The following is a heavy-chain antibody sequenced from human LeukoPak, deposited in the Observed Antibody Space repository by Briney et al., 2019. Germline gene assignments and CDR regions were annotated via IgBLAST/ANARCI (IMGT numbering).Heavy chain of an antibody. CDR2: ISSTSSYI. J-gene: IGHJ4*02. D-gene: IGHD1-1*01. CDR1: GFTFSTYS. CDR3: ARAPGTAFFDY. Sequence: PGGSLRLSCAASGFTFSTYSMNWVRQAPGKGLEWVSSISSTSSYIYYADSLKGRFTISRDNAKNSLYLQMNSLRAEDTAVYYCARAPGTAFFDYWGQGTLVTVSS. V-gene: IGHV3-21*01.